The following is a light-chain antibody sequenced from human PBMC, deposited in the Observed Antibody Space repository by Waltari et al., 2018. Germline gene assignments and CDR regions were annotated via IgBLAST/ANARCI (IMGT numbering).Light chain of an antibody. J-gene: IGKJ2*01. CDR1: LSIDDS. CDR3: QQYNSYSEYT. V-gene: IGKV3-15*01. CDR2: GAS. Sequence: EIVMTQSPATLSVSRGGSATVSCRASLSIDDSLAWYQQKPGQPPRLLIHGASTRDTGIPVRFSGSGSGTDFTLTITGLQSEDFAVYFCQQYNSYSEYTFGQGTKLEIK.